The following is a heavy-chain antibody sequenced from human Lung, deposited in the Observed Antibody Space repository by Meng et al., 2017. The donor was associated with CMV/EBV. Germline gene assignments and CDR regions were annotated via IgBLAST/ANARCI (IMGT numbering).Heavy chain of an antibody. Sequence: SXAASGFTFNTYAMTWVRQAPGRGLESVSIISGNGGVTYYADSVKGRFTISRDNSKNTVCLQMNSLRAEDTAVYYCAKDLRDIVVLVGARVHWGQGTLVXVSS. D-gene: IGHD2-15*01. J-gene: IGHJ4*02. CDR1: GFTFNTYA. V-gene: IGHV3-23*01. CDR3: AKDLRDIVVLVGARVH. CDR2: ISGNGGVT.